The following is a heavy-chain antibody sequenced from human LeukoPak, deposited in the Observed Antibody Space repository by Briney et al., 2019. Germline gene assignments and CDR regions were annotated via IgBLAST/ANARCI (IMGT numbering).Heavy chain of an antibody. V-gene: IGHV3-30*02. CDR3: AKDFLGDSGPGN. D-gene: IGHD3-16*01. CDR2: IRYDGNNK. J-gene: IGHJ4*02. Sequence: GGSLRLSCAASGFTFSSYGMHWVRQAPGKGLEWVAFIRYDGNNKYYADSVKGRFTISRDNSKNTLYLQMSSLRAEDTAVYYCAKDFLGDSGPGNWGQGTLVTVSS. CDR1: GFTFSSYG.